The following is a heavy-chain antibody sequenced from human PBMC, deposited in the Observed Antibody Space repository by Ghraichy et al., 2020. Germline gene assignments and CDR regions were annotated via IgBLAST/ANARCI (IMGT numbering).Heavy chain of an antibody. D-gene: IGHD4-23*01. CDR1: GFTLSSYS. CDR2: ITSSSKFI. J-gene: IGHJ6*02. V-gene: IGHV3-48*01. CDR3: ARASAVVRFYYYAALDV. Sequence: GESLNISCAVSGFTLSSYSINWVRQAPGKGLEWISYITSSSKFISYADSVKGRFTVSRDNARNALYLQMNSLRGEDTAVYYCARASAVVRFYYYAALDVWGQGTTVTVSS.